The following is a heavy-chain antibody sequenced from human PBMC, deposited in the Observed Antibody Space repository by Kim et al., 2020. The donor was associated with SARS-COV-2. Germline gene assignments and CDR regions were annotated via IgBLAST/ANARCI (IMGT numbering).Heavy chain of an antibody. CDR1: GFTFSNFA. J-gene: IGHJ4*02. CDR3: AKREGHCGGGSCYGLSIDS. CDR2: VGVTGGIT. Sequence: GGSLRLSCAASGFTFSNFAMNWVRQAPGKGLEWVSVVGVTGGITNYADSVRGRFTISRDNSKNTVYLQMNSLRADDTAVYFCAKREGHCGGGSCYGLSIDSWGQGTLVTVSS. V-gene: IGHV3-23*01. D-gene: IGHD2-15*01.